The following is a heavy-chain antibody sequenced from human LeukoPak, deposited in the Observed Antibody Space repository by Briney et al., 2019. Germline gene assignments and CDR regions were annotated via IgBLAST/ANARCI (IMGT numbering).Heavy chain of an antibody. CDR2: IWYDGSNK. CDR1: GFTFSSYG. CDR3: ARETWIKAFDI. D-gene: IGHD5-12*01. J-gene: IGHJ3*02. Sequence: PGGSPRLSCAASGFTFSSYGMHWVRQAPGKGLEWVAVIWYDGSNKYYADSVKGRFTISRDNSKNTLYLQMNSLRAEDTAVYYCARETWIKAFDIWGQGTMVTVSS. V-gene: IGHV3-33*01.